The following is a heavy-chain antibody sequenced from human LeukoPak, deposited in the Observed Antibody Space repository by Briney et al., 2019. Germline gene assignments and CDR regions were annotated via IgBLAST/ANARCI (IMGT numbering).Heavy chain of an antibody. CDR3: ARDIAGTTWGWFDP. CDR2: IYYSGST. V-gene: IGHV4-30-4*01. Sequence: SQTLSLTCTVSGGSISSGDYYWSWIRQPPGKGQEWIGYIYYSGSTYYNPSLKSRVTISVDTSKNQFSLKLSSVTAADTAVYYCARDIAGTTWGWFDPWGQGTLVTVSS. CDR1: GGSISSGDYY. D-gene: IGHD1-7*01. J-gene: IGHJ5*02.